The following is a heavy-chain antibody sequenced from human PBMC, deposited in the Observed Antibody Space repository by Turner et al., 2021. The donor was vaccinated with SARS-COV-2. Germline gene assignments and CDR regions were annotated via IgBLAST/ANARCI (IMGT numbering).Heavy chain of an antibody. CDR2: TYYSGSA. Sequence: QLELPESGPGMGKPSGTVSLTCTVPGGSISSSSYYWGWIRQPRGKGLEWIGNTYYSGSAYYNPSLKSRFTISVDPSKNQFSLKLTTVTAADTAVYYCARLMDTGMDYYGTDVWGQGTTVTVSS. J-gene: IGHJ6*02. V-gene: IGHV4-39*01. CDR3: ARLMDTGMDYYGTDV. CDR1: GGSISSSSYY. D-gene: IGHD5-18*01.